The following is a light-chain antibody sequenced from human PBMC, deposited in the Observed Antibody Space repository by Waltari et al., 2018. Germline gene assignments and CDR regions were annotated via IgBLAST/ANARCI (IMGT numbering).Light chain of an antibody. Sequence: QTVVTQESSFSVSPGGTITLTCGLSSGSVSTSYYPSWYQQTPGQAPRTLIYNTNPRSSGVPDRFSGSILGNKAALTITGAQADDESDYYCVLYMGSGFWVFGGGTKLTVV. J-gene: IGLJ3*02. CDR1: SGSVSTSYY. V-gene: IGLV8-61*01. CDR2: NTN. CDR3: VLYMGSGFWV.